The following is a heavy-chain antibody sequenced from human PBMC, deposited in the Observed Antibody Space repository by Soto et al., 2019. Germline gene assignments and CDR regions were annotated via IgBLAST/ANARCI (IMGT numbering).Heavy chain of an antibody. D-gene: IGHD2-15*01. CDR2: IYYSGST. J-gene: IGHJ4*02. V-gene: IGHV4-31*11. Sequence: SETLSLTCAVSGGSISRSGYYWSWIRQHPGKGLEWIGYIYYSGSTYHNPSLKSRVIISADTSKNQFSLKLSSVTAADTAVYYCARVLGYCSGTNCYPDYWGQGTLVTVSS. CDR1: GGSISRSGYY. CDR3: ARVLGYCSGTNCYPDY.